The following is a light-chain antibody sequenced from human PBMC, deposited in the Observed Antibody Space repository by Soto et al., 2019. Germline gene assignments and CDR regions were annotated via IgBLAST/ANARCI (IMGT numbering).Light chain of an antibody. J-gene: IGKJ2*01. CDR1: QSLLHSNGYNY. CDR3: MQALQTPCT. V-gene: IGKV2-28*01. Sequence: DIVMTQSPLSLPVTPGEPASISCRSSQSLLHSNGYNYLDWYLQKPGQSPQLLIYLGSNRASGVPDRFSGSGSGTDFTLKISRVEAADVGVYYCMQALQTPCTFGQGNKLEIK. CDR2: LGS.